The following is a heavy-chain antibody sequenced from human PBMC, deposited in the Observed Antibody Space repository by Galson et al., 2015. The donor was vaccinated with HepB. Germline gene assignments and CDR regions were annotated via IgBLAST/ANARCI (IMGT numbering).Heavy chain of an antibody. V-gene: IGHV1-2*02. Sequence: SVKVSCKASGYTFTDYYMHWVRQAPGQGLEWMGWINPNSGGTNYAQKFQGRVTMTRDTSISTAYMELSRLRSDDTAVYFCATLGYCSSTSCPAPRGIWGQGTMVTVSS. CDR2: INPNSGGT. D-gene: IGHD2-2*01. CDR1: GYTFTDYY. CDR3: ATLGYCSSTSCPAPRGI. J-gene: IGHJ3*02.